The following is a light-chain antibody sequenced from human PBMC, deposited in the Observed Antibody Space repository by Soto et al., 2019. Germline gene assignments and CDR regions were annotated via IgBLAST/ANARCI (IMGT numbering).Light chain of an antibody. CDR1: QSVSSR. V-gene: IGKV3-15*01. J-gene: IGKJ1*01. Sequence: EIVMTQSPATLSVSPGERVTLSCRASQSVSSRLAWYHQKPGQSPRLLIYGASTRATGIPARFSGSASGTEFTLTISSLQSEDFGLYYCHQYNNLWTFGQGTKVDIK. CDR3: HQYNNLWT. CDR2: GAS.